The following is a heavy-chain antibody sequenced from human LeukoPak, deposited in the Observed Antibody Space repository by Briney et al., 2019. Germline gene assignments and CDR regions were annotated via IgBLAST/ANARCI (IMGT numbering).Heavy chain of an antibody. J-gene: IGHJ4*02. Sequence: GRSLRLSCAASGFTFSSYAMSWVRQAPGKGLEWVSAISGSGGSTYYADSVKGRFTISRDNSKNTLYLQMNSLRAEDTAVYYCAKAGRIVVVVAATDYWGQGTLVTVSS. CDR3: AKAGRIVVVVAATDY. CDR1: GFTFSSYA. D-gene: IGHD2-15*01. V-gene: IGHV3-23*01. CDR2: ISGSGGST.